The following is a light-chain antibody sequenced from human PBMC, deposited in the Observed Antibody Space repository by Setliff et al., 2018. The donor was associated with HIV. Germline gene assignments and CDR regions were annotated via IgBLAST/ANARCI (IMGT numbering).Light chain of an antibody. Sequence: QSVLTQPRSVSGSPGQSVTISCTGTSSDVGGYNYVSWYQHHPGKAPQLMIYGVSKRPSGVPDRFSGSKSGHTASLIISGLQPEDEADYYCCSYAGRYTFVFGSGTKVTVL. V-gene: IGLV2-11*01. CDR1: SSDVGGYNY. J-gene: IGLJ1*01. CDR3: CSYAGRYTFV. CDR2: GVS.